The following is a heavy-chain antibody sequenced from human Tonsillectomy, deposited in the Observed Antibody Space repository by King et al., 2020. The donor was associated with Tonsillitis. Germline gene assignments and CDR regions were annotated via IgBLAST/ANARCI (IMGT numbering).Heavy chain of an antibody. V-gene: IGHV2-5*02. CDR3: AHRTLFYDSSGYLFDY. CDR1: GFSLSTTGVC. Sequence: INLKESGPTLVKHTQTLTLTCTFSGFSLSTTGVCVGWIRQPPGKALEWLALIYWDDDKRYSPSLKSRLTITKDTSKNQVVLTMTNMEPVDTATYYCAHRTLFYDSSGYLFDYWGQGTLVTVSS. D-gene: IGHD3-22*01. J-gene: IGHJ4*02. CDR2: IYWDDDK.